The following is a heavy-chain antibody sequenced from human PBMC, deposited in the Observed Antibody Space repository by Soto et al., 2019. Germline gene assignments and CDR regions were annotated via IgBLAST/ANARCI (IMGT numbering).Heavy chain of an antibody. CDR2: IYYSGRT. CDR1: GGSIRDYL. CDR3: ARVGGDDFGDSGGFDY. D-gene: IGHD4-17*01. Sequence: SEPLSLTCTVSGGSIRDYLWTWILQPPGKGLEWIGYIYYSGRTNYNPSLKSRVSISVDTSKNHFSLQLRSVTAADTAVYYCARVGGDDFGDSGGFDYWGQGTLVTVSS. J-gene: IGHJ4*02. V-gene: IGHV4-59*01.